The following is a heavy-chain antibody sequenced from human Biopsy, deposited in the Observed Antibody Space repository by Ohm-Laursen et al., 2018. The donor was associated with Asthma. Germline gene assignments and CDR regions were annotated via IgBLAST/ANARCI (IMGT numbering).Heavy chain of an antibody. J-gene: IGHJ6*02. D-gene: IGHD5-12*01. CDR1: GDSLGSFINYA. V-gene: IGHV1-69*13. Sequence: ASVKVSCKASGDSLGSFINYAISWVRQAPRQGLEWMGGLIPVLGTPDHAQMIEGRVTITADESTSTAYMELSSLSSEDTAVYYCARGYSGSDRIVYYYSGLEVWGQGTTVTVSS. CDR3: ARGYSGSDRIVYYYSGLEV. CDR2: LIPVLGTP.